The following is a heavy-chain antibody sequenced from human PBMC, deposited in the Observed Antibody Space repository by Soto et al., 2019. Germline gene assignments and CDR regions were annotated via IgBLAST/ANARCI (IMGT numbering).Heavy chain of an antibody. D-gene: IGHD2-15*01. CDR3: ARRGSYCSGGSCYVWFDP. CDR2: IYYSGST. CDR1: GGSISSYY. V-gene: IGHV4-59*01. J-gene: IGHJ5*02. Sequence: SETLSLTCTVSGGSISSYYLSWIRQPPGKGLEWIGYIYYSGSTNYNPSLKSRVTISVDTSKNQFSLKLSSVTAADTAVYYCARRGSYCSGGSCYVWFDPWGQGTLVTVSS.